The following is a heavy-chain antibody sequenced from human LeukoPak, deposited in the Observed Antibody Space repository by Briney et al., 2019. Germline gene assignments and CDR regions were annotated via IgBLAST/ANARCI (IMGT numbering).Heavy chain of an antibody. D-gene: IGHD6-13*01. Sequence: ASVKVSCKASGYTFTGYYIHWVRQAPGQGLEWMGRMNPDSGDTNYAQKFTGRVAMTRDTSISTAYMGLSSLRSDDTAVYYCARGAAVGQTRDYWGQGTLVTVSS. CDR3: ARGAAVGQTRDY. V-gene: IGHV1-2*06. CDR1: GYTFTGYY. J-gene: IGHJ4*02. CDR2: MNPDSGDT.